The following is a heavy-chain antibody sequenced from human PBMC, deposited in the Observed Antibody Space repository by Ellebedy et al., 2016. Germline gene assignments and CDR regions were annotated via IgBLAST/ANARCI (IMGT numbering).Heavy chain of an antibody. CDR3: ARETDFWSDSSYFDY. CDR1: AGSITSDVYS. J-gene: IGHJ4*02. D-gene: IGHD3-3*01. CDR2: IYYCGTT. V-gene: IGHV4-30-4*01. Sequence: SETLSLTXPVSAGSITSDVYSWSWIRPPPGQGLEWLGYIYYCGTTYYNTSLKSRITISVDTSKNQFSLRLSSVTAADTAVYFCARETDFWSDSSYFDYWGQGILVTISS.